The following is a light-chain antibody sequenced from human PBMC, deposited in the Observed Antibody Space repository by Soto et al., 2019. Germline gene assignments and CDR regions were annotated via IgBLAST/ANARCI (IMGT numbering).Light chain of an antibody. J-gene: IGKJ1*01. V-gene: IGKV1-5*01. CDR3: HQYNSYWT. Sequence: DIQMTQSPSTLSASVGDRVTITCRASHSISSWLAWYQQKPGKAPKLLIYDASSLESGVPSRFSGSGSGTEFTLTISSLQPDDFATYYCHQYNSYWTFGQRTMVDNK. CDR1: HSISSW. CDR2: DAS.